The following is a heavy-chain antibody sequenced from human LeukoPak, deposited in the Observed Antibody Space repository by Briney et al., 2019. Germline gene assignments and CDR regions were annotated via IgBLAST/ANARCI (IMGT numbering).Heavy chain of an antibody. J-gene: IGHJ5*02. CDR3: ARLTKFLTTYYPTP. CDR1: GGSITGYY. V-gene: IGHV4-59*08. Sequence: SETLSLTCTVSGGSITGYYWSWIRQPPRKGLEWVGYIFSSGSTNYIPSLKSRVTISLDTSKSQFSLKLISVTASDTAVYYCARLTKFLTTYYPTPWGQGTLVTVSS. CDR2: IFSSGST. D-gene: IGHD2/OR15-2a*01.